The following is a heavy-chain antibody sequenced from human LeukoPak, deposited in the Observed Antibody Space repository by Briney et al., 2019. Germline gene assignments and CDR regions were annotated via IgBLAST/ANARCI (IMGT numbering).Heavy chain of an antibody. J-gene: IGHJ4*02. Sequence: GGSLRLSCAASGFTFSSYAMSWVRQAPGKGLEWVSAISGSGGSTYYADSVKGRFTSSRDNSKDTLYLQMNSLRAEDTAVYYCAKDPMRIAARPLYYFDYWGQGTLVTVSS. CDR3: AKDPMRIAARPLYYFDY. V-gene: IGHV3-23*01. CDR2: ISGSGGST. CDR1: GFTFSSYA. D-gene: IGHD6-6*01.